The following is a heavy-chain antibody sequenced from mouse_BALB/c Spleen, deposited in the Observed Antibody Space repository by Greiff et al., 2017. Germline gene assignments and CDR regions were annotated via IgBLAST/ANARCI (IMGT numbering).Heavy chain of an antibody. D-gene: IGHD1-1*01. CDR1: GFTFSSYA. V-gene: IGHV5-9-4*01. CDR3: ARGPFYGSSHYYAMDY. CDR2: ISSGGSYT. J-gene: IGHJ4*01. Sequence: EVQGVESGGGLVKPGGSLKLSCAASGFTFSSYAMSWVRQSPEKRLEWVAEISSGGSYTYYPDTVTGRFTISRDNAKNTLYLEMSSLRSEDTAMYYCARGPFYGSSHYYAMDYWGQGTSVTVSS.